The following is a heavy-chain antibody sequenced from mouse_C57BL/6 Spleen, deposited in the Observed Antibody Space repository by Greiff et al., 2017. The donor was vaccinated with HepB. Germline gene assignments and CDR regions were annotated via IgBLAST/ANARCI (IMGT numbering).Heavy chain of an antibody. CDR2: ISSGSSTI. D-gene: IGHD2-4*01. CDR3: ARYYDYDDGFAY. V-gene: IGHV5-17*01. J-gene: IGHJ3*01. CDR1: GFTFSDYG. Sequence: VQLKESGGGLVKPGGSLKLSCAASGFTFSDYGMHWVRQAPEKGLEWVAYISSGSSTIYYADTVKGRFTISRDNAKNTLFLQMTSLRSEDTAMYYCARYYDYDDGFAYWGQGTLVTVSA.